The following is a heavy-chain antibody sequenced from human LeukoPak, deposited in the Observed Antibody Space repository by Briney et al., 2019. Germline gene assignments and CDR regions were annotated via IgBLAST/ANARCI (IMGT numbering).Heavy chain of an antibody. V-gene: IGHV4-59*01. CDR1: GGSISSYY. CDR2: IYYSGST. J-gene: IGHJ3*02. CDR3: ARVLTGPAAFDI. Sequence: SETLSLTCTVSGGSISSYYWSWIRQPPGKGLEWIGYIYYSGSTNHNPSLKSRVTISVDTSKNQFSLKLSSVTAADTAVYYCARVLTGPAAFDIWGQGTMVTVSS. D-gene: IGHD3-16*01.